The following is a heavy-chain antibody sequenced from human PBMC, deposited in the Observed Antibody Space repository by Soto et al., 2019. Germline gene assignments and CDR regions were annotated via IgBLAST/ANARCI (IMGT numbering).Heavy chain of an antibody. V-gene: IGHV3-30-3*01. J-gene: IGHJ6*02. CDR2: ISYDGSNK. CDR1: GFTFSSYA. D-gene: IGHD3-3*01. CDR3: ARDELLRNYDFWRGFYYYYGMDV. Sequence: QVQLVESGGGVVQPGRSLRLSCAASGFTFSSYAMHWVRQAPGKGLEWVAVISYDGSNKYYADSVKGRFTISRDNSKNSLYLQMNSLIAEDTAVYYCARDELLRNYDFWRGFYYYYGMDVWGQGTTVTVSS.